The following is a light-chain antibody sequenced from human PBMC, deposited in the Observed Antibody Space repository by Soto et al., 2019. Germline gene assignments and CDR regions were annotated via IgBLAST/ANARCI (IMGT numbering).Light chain of an antibody. Sequence: EIVLTQSPATLSLSPGERATLSCRASQSVSSYLAWYQQKPGQAPRLLIYDASNRATGIPARFSGSGSGTDLTLTMSSIEPEDFAVYYCQQRSNWPPYTFGQGTKLEIK. CDR3: QQRSNWPPYT. CDR1: QSVSSY. CDR2: DAS. V-gene: IGKV3-11*01. J-gene: IGKJ2*01.